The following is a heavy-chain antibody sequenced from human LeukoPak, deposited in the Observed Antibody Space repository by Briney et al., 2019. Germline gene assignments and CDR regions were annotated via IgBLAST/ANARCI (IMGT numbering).Heavy chain of an antibody. V-gene: IGHV3-30*02. CDR3: AKDYRSGWQIDY. Sequence: PGGSLRLSCAASGFTFSSYSMNLVRQAPGKGLEWVASIRYDGSNKYYADSVKGRFTISRDNSKNTLYLQMNSLRAEDTAVYYCAKDYRSGWQIDYWGQGTLVTVSS. D-gene: IGHD6-19*01. CDR1: GFTFSSYS. J-gene: IGHJ4*02. CDR2: IRYDGSNK.